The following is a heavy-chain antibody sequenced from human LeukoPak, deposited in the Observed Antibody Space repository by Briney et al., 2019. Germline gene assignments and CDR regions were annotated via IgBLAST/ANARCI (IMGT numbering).Heavy chain of an antibody. J-gene: IGHJ4*02. D-gene: IGHD3-3*01. V-gene: IGHV3-30*18. CDR2: ISYDGSNK. CDR1: GFTFSNYG. CDR3: AKDYRPHDFWSGLVDY. Sequence: PGGSLRLSCAASGFTFSNYGMHWVRQAPGKGLEWVTLISYDGSNKYYPDSVKGRFTISRDNSKNTLYLQMNSLRAEDTAVYYCAKDYRPHDFWSGLVDYWGQGTLVTVSS.